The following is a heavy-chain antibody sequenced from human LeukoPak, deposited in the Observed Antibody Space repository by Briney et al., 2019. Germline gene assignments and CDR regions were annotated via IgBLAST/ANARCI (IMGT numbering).Heavy chain of an antibody. J-gene: IGHJ4*02. CDR2: MYDSWST. V-gene: IGHV4-59*11. D-gene: IGHD5-18*01. CDR3: ATIKRGNIYGYFDF. CDR1: GVSMSSHY. Sequence: SETLSLTCTVSGVSMSSHYWSWIRQPPGKGLEWIGYMYDSWSTKDNPSLKSRVNLSADTSKNQFSLRLSSVTAADTAVYYCATIKRGNIYGYFDFWGQGILVTVSS.